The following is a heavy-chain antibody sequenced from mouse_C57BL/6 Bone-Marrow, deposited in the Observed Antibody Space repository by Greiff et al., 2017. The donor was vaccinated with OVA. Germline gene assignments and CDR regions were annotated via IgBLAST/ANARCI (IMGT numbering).Heavy chain of an antibody. J-gene: IGHJ1*03. CDR1: GYAFSSSW. D-gene: IGHD1-1*01. Sequence: LVEFGPELVKPGASVKISCKASGYAFSSSWMNWVKQRPGKGLEWIGRIYPGDGDTNYNGKFKGKATLTADKSSSTAYMQLSSLTSEDSAVYFCARGHYGSVYWYFDVWGTGTTVTVSS. CDR2: IYPGDGDT. V-gene: IGHV1-82*01. CDR3: ARGHYGSVYWYFDV.